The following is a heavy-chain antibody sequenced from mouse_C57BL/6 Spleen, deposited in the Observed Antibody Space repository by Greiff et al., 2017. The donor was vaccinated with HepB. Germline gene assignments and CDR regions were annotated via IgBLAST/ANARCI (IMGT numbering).Heavy chain of an antibody. J-gene: IGHJ4*01. CDR2: SRNKANDYTT. V-gene: IGHV7-1*01. CDR3: ARDAWDYYGSVYAMDY. Sequence: EVKVVESGGGLVQSGRSLRLSCATSGFTFSDFYMEWVRQAPGKGLEWIAASRNKANDYTTEYSASVKGRFIVSRDTSQSILYRQMNALRAEDTAIYYCARDAWDYYGSVYAMDYWGQGASVTVSS. D-gene: IGHD1-1*01. CDR1: GFTFSDFY.